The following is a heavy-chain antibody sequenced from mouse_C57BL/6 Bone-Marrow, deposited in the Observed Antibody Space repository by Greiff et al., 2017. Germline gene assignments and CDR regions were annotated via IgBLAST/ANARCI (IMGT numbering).Heavy chain of an antibody. CDR1: GFTFSDYG. CDR3: AGGNYEREMDY. V-gene: IGHV5-17*01. Sequence: DVMLVESGGGLVKPGGSLKLSCAASGFTFSDYGMHWVRQAPEQGLEWVAYISSGSSTIYSADTVKGRFTISRDNAKNTLFLQMTSLRSEDTAMYYCAGGNYEREMDYWGQGTSVTVSS. CDR2: ISSGSSTI. D-gene: IGHD2-1*01. J-gene: IGHJ4*01.